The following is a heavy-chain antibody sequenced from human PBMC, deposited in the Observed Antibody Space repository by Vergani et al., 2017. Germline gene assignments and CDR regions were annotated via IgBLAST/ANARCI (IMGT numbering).Heavy chain of an antibody. D-gene: IGHD3-16*01. Sequence: QVQLQESGPGLVKPSETLSPTCSVPGYSISRGYYWGWIRQPPGKGLEWIATVFHSGSAYYNPSLRRRVTISVETSKNQFSLRLTTLTAADTAVYYCARQFWVSQGVGAFETWGRGTEVSVSS. J-gene: IGHJ3*02. CDR1: GYSISRGYY. V-gene: IGHV4-38-2*02. CDR3: ARQFWVSQGVGAFET. CDR2: VFHSGSA.